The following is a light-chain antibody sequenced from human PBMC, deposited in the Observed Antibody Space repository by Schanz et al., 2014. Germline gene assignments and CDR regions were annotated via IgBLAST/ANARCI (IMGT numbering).Light chain of an antibody. CDR3: QQYVTSLQT. J-gene: IGKJ1*01. V-gene: IGKV3-20*01. CDR1: QSVSSY. Sequence: EIVLTQSPGTLSVSPGERATLSCRASQSVSSYLAWCQHKPGQAPRLLIYGASSRATGIPDRFSGSGSGTDFTLTISRLEPEDFAVYHCQQYVTSLQTFGQGTRLEI. CDR2: GAS.